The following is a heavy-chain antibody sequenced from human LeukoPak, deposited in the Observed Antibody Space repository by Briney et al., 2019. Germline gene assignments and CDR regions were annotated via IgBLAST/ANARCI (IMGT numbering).Heavy chain of an antibody. V-gene: IGHV4-34*01. J-gene: IGHJ4*02. CDR2: INHSGYT. Sequence: SETLSLTRALSGVSFYDYYWSWVRQTPGKGLEWLGEINHSGYTNDSPSLKSRVTLSIDTSNKQFSLNLRSVTVADAGIYYCTRMTTGHDYWGQGTLVTVSS. D-gene: IGHD4-17*01. CDR3: TRMTTGHDY. CDR1: GVSFYDYY.